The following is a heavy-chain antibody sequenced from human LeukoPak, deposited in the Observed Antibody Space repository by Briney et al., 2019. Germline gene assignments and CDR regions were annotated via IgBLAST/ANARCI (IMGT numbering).Heavy chain of an antibody. V-gene: IGHV4-38-2*01. CDR1: GYSISSGYY. CDR3: ARLWNWFDP. CDR2: IYYSGST. J-gene: IGHJ5*02. Sequence: SETLSLTCAVSGYSISSGYYWGWIRQPLGKGLEWIGSIYYSGSTYYNPSLKSRVTISVDTSKNQFSLKLSSVTAADTAVYYCARLWNWFDPWGQGTLVTVSS.